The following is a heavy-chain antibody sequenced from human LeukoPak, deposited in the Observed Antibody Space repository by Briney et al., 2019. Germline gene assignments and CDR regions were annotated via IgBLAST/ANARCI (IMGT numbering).Heavy chain of an antibody. CDR1: DGSISSYY. V-gene: IGHV4-59*08. D-gene: IGHD2-21*01. CDR3: AKQFQSNWFDP. J-gene: IGHJ5*02. Sequence: PSETLSLTCSVSDGSISSYYWSWIRQAPGKGLEWIGYHTGTANYNPSLKGRVTISVDTSKNQFSLNLTSVTAADTAISYCAKQFQSNWFDPWGQGTLVTVSS. CDR2: HTGTA.